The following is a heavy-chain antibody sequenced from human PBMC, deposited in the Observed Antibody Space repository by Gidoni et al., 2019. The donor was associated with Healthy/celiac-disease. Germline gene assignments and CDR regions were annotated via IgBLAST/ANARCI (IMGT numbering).Heavy chain of an antibody. Sequence: EVQLVESGGGLIKPGGSLRLSCAASGFTVSSNYMSWVRPAPGKGLEWVSVIYSGGSTYYADSVKGRFTISRDNSKNTLYLQMNSLRAEDTAVYYCARWGMATAFDIWGQGTMVTVSS. CDR2: IYSGGST. J-gene: IGHJ3*02. V-gene: IGHV3-53*01. D-gene: IGHD5-12*01. CDR3: ARWGMATAFDI. CDR1: GFTVSSNY.